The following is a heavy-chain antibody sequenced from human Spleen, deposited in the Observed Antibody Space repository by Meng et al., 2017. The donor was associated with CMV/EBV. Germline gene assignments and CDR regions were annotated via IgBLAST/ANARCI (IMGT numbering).Heavy chain of an antibody. D-gene: IGHD2-2*01. CDR2: IIPIFGTA. CDR3: ARDDLDTSCYVDCHYYGMDV. CDR1: GGTFSSYA. V-gene: IGHV1-69*05. Sequence: SVKVSCKASGGTFSSYAISWVRQAPGQGLEWMGGIIPIFGTANYAQKFQGRVTITTDESMSTAYMELSSLRSEDTAVYYCARDDLDTSCYVDCHYYGMDVWGQGTSVTVSS. J-gene: IGHJ6*02.